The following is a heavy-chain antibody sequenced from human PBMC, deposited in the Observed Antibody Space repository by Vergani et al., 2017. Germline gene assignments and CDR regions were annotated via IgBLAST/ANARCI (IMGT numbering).Heavy chain of an antibody. CDR3: ARGIGLYYDILTGAGGVDY. CDR2: ISSSSSTI. V-gene: IGHV3-48*04. J-gene: IGHJ4*02. D-gene: IGHD3-9*01. Sequence: EVQLVESGGGLVQPGGSLRLSCAASGFTFSSYSMNWVRQAPGKGLEWVSYISSSSSTIYYADSVKSRFTISRDNAKNSLYLQMNSLRAEDTAVYYCARGIGLYYDILTGAGGVDYWGQGTLVTVSS. CDR1: GFTFSSYS.